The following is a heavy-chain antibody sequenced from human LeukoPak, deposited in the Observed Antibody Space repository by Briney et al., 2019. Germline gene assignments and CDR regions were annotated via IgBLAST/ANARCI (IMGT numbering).Heavy chain of an antibody. J-gene: IGHJ4*02. CDR1: GYTFTGYY. CDR3: AREYYYDSSGYYYPSAVDY. Sequence: GASVKVSCKASGYTFTGYYMHWVRQAPGQGLEWMGWINPNSGGTNYAQKFQGRVTMTRDTSISTVYMELSRLRSDDTAVYYCAREYYYDSSGYYYPSAVDYWGQGTLVTVSS. CDR2: INPNSGGT. V-gene: IGHV1-2*02. D-gene: IGHD3-22*01.